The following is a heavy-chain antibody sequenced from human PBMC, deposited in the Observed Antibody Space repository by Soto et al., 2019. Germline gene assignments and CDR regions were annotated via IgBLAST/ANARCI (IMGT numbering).Heavy chain of an antibody. CDR2: ISWNSGSI. D-gene: IGHD6-19*01. Sequence: DVQLVESGGGLVQPGRSLRLSCAASGFTFDDYAMHWVRQAPGKGLEWVSGISWNSGSIGYADSVKGRFTISRDNAKNSLYLQMNSLRAEDTALYYCAKDRGIAVAGGYFDYWGQGTLVTVSS. CDR3: AKDRGIAVAGGYFDY. J-gene: IGHJ4*02. CDR1: GFTFDDYA. V-gene: IGHV3-9*01.